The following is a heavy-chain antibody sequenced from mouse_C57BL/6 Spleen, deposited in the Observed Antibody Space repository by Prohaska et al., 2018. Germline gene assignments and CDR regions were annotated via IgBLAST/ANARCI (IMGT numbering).Heavy chain of an antibody. D-gene: IGHD1-1*01. J-gene: IGHJ4*01. Sequence: PRSGNTYYNEKFNGKATLTADKSSSTAYMERRRLTSEDSAVYFCARGSTVVADYYAMDYWGQGTSVTVSS. CDR3: ARGSTVVADYYAMDY. CDR2: PRSGNT. V-gene: IGHV1-81*01.